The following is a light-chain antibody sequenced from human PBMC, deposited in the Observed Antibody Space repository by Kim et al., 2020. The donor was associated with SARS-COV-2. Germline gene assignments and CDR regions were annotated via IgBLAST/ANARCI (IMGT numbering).Light chain of an antibody. V-gene: IGKV1-5*03. CDR3: QQDNNFPIT. Sequence: DIQMTQSPSTLSASVGDRVTITCRASQSFSSWLAWYQEKPGKDPKLLIYKTSILESGVPSRFSGSGSGTEFTLTISSLQPDDFATYYCQQDNNFPITFGEGTRLEIK. CDR1: QSFSSW. CDR2: KTS. J-gene: IGKJ5*01.